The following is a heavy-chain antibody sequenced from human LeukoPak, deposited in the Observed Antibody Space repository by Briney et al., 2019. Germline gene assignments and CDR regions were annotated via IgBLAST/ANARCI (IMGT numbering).Heavy chain of an antibody. D-gene: IGHD3-10*01. CDR2: IHSSGST. CDR1: GGSISSYC. CDR3: ARGISGNSHWFDP. J-gene: IGHJ5*02. V-gene: IGHV4-4*07. Sequence: PSETLSLTCTVSGGSISSYCWSWIRQPAGKELEWIGRIHSSGSTKDNPSLKSRVATSVDTSKNQFSLRLNSITAADTAVYYCARGISGNSHWFDPWGQGTLVTVSS.